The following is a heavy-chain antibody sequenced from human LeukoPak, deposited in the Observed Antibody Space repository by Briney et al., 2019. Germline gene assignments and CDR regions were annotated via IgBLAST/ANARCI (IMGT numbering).Heavy chain of an antibody. Sequence: SETLSLTCAVYGGSFSGYYWSWTRQPPGQGLEWIGEINHSGSTNYNPSLKSRVTISVDTSKNQFSLKLSSVTAADTAVYYCARGPDWTERGYWYFDLWGRGTLVTVSS. CDR2: INHSGST. V-gene: IGHV4-34*01. CDR1: GGSFSGYY. J-gene: IGHJ2*01. CDR3: ARGPDWTERGYWYFDL. D-gene: IGHD1-1*01.